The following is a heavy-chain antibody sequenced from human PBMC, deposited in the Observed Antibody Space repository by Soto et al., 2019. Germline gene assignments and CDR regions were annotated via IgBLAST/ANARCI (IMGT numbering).Heavy chain of an antibody. CDR1: GFTFDDYA. J-gene: IGHJ4*02. CDR3: AKPLVGYCSGGSCAYFDY. D-gene: IGHD2-15*01. Sequence: HPGGSLRLSCAASGFTFDDYAMHWVRQAPGKGLEWVSGISWNSGSIGYADSVKGRFTISRDNAKNSLYLQMNSLRAEDTALYYCAKPLVGYCSGGSCAYFDYWGQGTLVTVSS. V-gene: IGHV3-9*01. CDR2: ISWNSGSI.